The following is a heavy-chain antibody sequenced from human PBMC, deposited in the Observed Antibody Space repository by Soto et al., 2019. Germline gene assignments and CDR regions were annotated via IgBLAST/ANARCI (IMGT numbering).Heavy chain of an antibody. CDR1: GFTFSSYA. J-gene: IGHJ3*02. CDR3: ARERKGAFDI. CDR2: ISYDGSNK. Sequence: QVQLVESGGGVVQPGRSLRLSCGASGFTFSSYAMHWVRQAPGKGLEWVAVISYDGSNKYYADSVKGRITISRDNSKNTLYMQMNRLIAEDTAVYYCARERKGAFDIWCQETMVTVSS. V-gene: IGHV3-30-3*01.